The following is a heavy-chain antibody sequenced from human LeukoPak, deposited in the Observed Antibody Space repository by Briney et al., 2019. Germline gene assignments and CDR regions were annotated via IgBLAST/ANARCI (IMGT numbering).Heavy chain of an antibody. CDR3: ARSIPSYYYDSSGPFDY. D-gene: IGHD3-22*01. CDR2: ISSSSSYI. CDR1: GFTFSSYS. Sequence: GGSLRLSCAASGFTFSSYSMNWVRQAPGKGLEWVSSISSSSSYIYYADSVKGRFTISRDNAKNSLYLQMNSLRAEDTAAYYCARSIPSYYYDSSGPFDYWGQGTLVTVSS. J-gene: IGHJ4*02. V-gene: IGHV3-21*01.